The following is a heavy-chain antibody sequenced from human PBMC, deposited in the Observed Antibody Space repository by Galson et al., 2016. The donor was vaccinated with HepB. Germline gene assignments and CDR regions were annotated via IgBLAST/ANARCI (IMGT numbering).Heavy chain of an antibody. CDR2: IDWDDDK. Sequence: PALVTPTQTLTLTCTFSGFSLSTSGIRVSWIRQPPGKALEWLARIDWDDDKFYSTSLKTRLTISKDTSKNQVVLTMTNMDPVDTATYYCVRTYNNPNCFDPWGQGTLVTVSS. CDR3: VRTYNNPNCFDP. D-gene: IGHD1-14*01. V-gene: IGHV2-70*04. CDR1: GFSLSTSGIR. J-gene: IGHJ5*02.